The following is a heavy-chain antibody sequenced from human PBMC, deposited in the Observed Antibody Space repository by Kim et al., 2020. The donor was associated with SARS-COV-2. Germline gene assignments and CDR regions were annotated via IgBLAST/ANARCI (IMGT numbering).Heavy chain of an antibody. V-gene: IGHV3-30*18. D-gene: IGHD3-10*01. CDR1: GFTFSSYG. J-gene: IGHJ4*02. Sequence: LSLTCAASGFTFSSYGMHWVRQAPGKGLEWVAVISYDGSNKYYADSVKGRFTISRDNSKNTLYLQMNSLRAEDTAVYYCAKDKYYGSGEDYWGQGTLVTVSS. CDR2: ISYDGSNK. CDR3: AKDKYYGSGEDY.